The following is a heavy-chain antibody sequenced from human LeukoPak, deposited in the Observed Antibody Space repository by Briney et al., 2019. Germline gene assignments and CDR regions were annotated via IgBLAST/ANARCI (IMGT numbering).Heavy chain of an antibody. V-gene: IGHV3-7*01. Sequence: PGGSLRLSCAASGFTFSNYWMTWVRQAPGKGLEWVANIKHDGSEKNYVDSVKGRFTISRDNAKKSLYLQMNSLRAEDTAVYFCARQKPSSTLVRGNFFYYYYMDVWGKGTTVTISS. CDR1: GFTFSNYW. CDR2: IKHDGSEK. CDR3: ARQKPSSTLVRGNFFYYYYMDV. D-gene: IGHD3-10*01. J-gene: IGHJ6*03.